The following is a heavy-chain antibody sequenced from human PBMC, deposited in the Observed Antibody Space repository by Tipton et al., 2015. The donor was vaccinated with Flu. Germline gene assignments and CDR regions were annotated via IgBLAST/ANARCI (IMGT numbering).Heavy chain of an antibody. V-gene: IGHV4-59*07. J-gene: IGHJ4*02. D-gene: IGHD4-23*01. CDR3: ATEYRGGGNRYYFDY. CDR2: IHDSGSA. Sequence: TLSLTCTVSGGSISGYYWSWIRQPPGKRLEWMGHIHDSGSANYSPSLKSRVTISVDTSKNQFSLKLSSVTAADTAVYYCATEYRGGGNRYYFDYWGQGTLVTVSS. CDR1: GGSISGYY.